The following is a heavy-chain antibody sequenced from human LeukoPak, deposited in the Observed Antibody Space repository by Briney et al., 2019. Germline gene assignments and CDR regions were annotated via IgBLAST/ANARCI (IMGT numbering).Heavy chain of an antibody. Sequence: GGSLRLSCAASGFTFSNFAMTWVRQAPGKGLEWVSGVSGSGDTTYYADSVRGRFTISRENSKNILYLQMNSLRAEDTALYFCAKLAVYDILTGYHKNWFDPWGQGTLVSVSS. D-gene: IGHD3-9*01. CDR2: VSGSGDTT. CDR1: GFTFSNFA. V-gene: IGHV3-23*01. CDR3: AKLAVYDILTGYHKNWFDP. J-gene: IGHJ5*02.